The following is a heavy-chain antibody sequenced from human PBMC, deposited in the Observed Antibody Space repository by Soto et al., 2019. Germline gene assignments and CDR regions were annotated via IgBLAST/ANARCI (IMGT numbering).Heavy chain of an antibody. J-gene: IGHJ5*02. Sequence: EVQLVESGGGLVQPGRSLRLSCAASGFTFDDYAMHWVRQAPGKGLEWVSGISWNSGSIGYADSVKGRFTISRDNAKNSLYLQMNSLRAEDTALYYCANDYAWGQGTLVTVSS. D-gene: IGHD4-17*01. CDR3: ANDYA. CDR2: ISWNSGSI. V-gene: IGHV3-9*01. CDR1: GFTFDDYA.